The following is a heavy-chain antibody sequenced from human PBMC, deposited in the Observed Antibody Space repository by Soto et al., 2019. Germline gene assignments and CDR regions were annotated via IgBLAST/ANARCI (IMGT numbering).Heavy chain of an antibody. CDR1: GFTLRSSA. J-gene: IGHJ5*02. CDR3: ARDISGSIDL. D-gene: IGHD1-26*01. CDR2: TWHDGSNK. Sequence: PGGYLRLSCTSSGFTLRSSAIHWVRQAPGKGLEAVAFTWHDGSNKYYADSVKGRFSASRDSSNDVLYLQMDNLRDADTAIYYCARDISGSIDLWGQGTLVTVSS. V-gene: IGHV3-33*01.